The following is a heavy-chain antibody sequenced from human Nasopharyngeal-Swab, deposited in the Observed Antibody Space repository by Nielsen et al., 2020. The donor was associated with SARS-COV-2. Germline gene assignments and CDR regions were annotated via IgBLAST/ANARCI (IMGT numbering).Heavy chain of an antibody. CDR3: VRENAMTYGGFDI. Sequence: GESLKISCAVSGFAVTSDYMNWVRQAPGKGPEWVSVIYRGGSTYYADSVKGRFTISRHNSQNTLYLQMNSLRPEDTALYYCVRENAMTYGGFDIWGQGTMVTVSS. J-gene: IGHJ3*02. CDR1: GFAVTSDY. CDR2: IYRGGST. V-gene: IGHV3-53*04. D-gene: IGHD4/OR15-4a*01.